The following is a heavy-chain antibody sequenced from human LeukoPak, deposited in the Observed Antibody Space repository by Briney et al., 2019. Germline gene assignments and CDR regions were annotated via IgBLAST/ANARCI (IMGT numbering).Heavy chain of an antibody. J-gene: IGHJ4*02. V-gene: IGHV3-43*02. CDR3: AKVRYDASGYFVEGFDY. CDR2: ITGHVTST. Sequence: GGSLRLSCAASGFKFADFAIHWVRQRPGKGLEWVFLITGHVTSTYYTDSVKGRFTVSRDNSKSSLYLQMASLRTEDTAFYYCAKVRYDASGYFVEGFDYWGRGTLVTVSS. D-gene: IGHD3-22*01. CDR1: GFKFADFA.